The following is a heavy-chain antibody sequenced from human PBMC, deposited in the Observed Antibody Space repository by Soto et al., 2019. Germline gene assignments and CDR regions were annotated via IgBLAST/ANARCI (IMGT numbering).Heavy chain of an antibody. CDR1: GFTFSSYS. J-gene: IGHJ4*02. D-gene: IGHD6-19*01. CDR3: ARVRVRDSSPDY. V-gene: IGHV3-21*01. Sequence: EVQLVESGGGLVKPGGSLRLSCAASGFTFSSYSMNWVRQAPGKGLEWVSSISSSRSYIYYADSVKGRFTISRDNAKNSLCLQMNSLRAEDTAVYYCARVRVRDSSPDYWGQGTLVTVSS. CDR2: ISSSRSYI.